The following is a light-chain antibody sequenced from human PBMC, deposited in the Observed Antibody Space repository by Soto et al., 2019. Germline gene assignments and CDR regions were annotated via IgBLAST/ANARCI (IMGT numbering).Light chain of an antibody. CDR1: QSISSW. V-gene: IGKV1-5*03. J-gene: IGKJ5*01. CDR2: KAS. Sequence: DIPMTQSPSTLSASVGDRVTITFRASQSISSWLAWYQQKPGKAPKLLIYKASSLESGVPSRFSGSGSGTEFTLTISSLQPDDFATYYCQQYNSYITFGQGTRLEIK. CDR3: QQYNSYIT.